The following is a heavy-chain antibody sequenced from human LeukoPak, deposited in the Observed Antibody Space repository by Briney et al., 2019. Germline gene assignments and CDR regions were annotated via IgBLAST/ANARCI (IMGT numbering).Heavy chain of an antibody. CDR1: GGTYSSYA. CDR2: IIPILGIA. D-gene: IGHD2-21*02. Sequence: SVKVSCKASGGTYSSYAISWVRQAPGQGLEWMGRIIPILGIANYAQKFQGRVTITADKSTSTAYMELSSLRSEDTAVYYCARDGSSVTARYYGMDVWGQGTTVSVSS. J-gene: IGHJ6*02. V-gene: IGHV1-69*04. CDR3: ARDGSSVTARYYGMDV.